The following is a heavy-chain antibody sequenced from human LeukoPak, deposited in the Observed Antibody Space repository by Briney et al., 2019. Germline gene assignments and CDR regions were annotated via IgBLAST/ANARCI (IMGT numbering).Heavy chain of an antibody. V-gene: IGHV1-69*13. CDR2: IIPIFGTA. CDR3: ATNGDSSGYYSPLGY. CDR1: GGTFSSYA. J-gene: IGHJ4*02. D-gene: IGHD3-22*01. Sequence: ASVKVSCKASGGTFSSYAISWVRQAPGQGLEWMGGIIPIFGTANYAQKFQGRVTITADESTSTAYMELSSLRSEDTAVYYCATNGDSSGYYSPLGYWGQGTLVTVSS.